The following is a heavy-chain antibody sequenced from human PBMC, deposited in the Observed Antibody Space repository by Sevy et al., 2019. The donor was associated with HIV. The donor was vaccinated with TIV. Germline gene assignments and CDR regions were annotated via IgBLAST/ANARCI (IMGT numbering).Heavy chain of an antibody. V-gene: IGHV4-34*01. CDR2: INHTGTL. J-gene: IGHJ4*02. D-gene: IGHD2-2*01. CDR3: ARGRQAYVVVVPSTVPFDY. Sequence: SETLSLTCAVYGGSFSGYFWNWIRQSPGKGLEWIGEINHTGTLKYNPSLKSRVTISVDASKNQLSLHLSSVTDADTAIYYCARGRQAYVVVVPSTVPFDYWGQGTLVTVSS. CDR1: GGSFSGYF.